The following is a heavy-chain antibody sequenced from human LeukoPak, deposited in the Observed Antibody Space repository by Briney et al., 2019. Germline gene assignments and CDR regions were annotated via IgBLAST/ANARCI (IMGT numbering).Heavy chain of an antibody. CDR2: INHSGST. D-gene: IGHD5-12*01. CDR3: ARASSGYDFSFDY. Sequence: PSETLSLTCVVYGGSFSGYYWSWIRQPPGKGLEWIGEINHSGSTNYNPSLKSRVTISVDTSKNQFSLKLSSVTAADTAVYYCARASSGYDFSFDYWGQGTLVTVSS. CDR1: GGSFSGYY. J-gene: IGHJ4*02. V-gene: IGHV4-34*01.